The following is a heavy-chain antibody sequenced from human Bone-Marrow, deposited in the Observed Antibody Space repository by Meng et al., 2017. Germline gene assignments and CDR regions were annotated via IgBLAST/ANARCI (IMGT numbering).Heavy chain of an antibody. D-gene: IGHD3-10*01. CDR1: GFTFDDYA. J-gene: IGHJ3*02. CDR2: ISWNSGSI. Sequence: GGSLRLSCAASGFTFDDYAMHWVRQAPGKGLEWVSGISWNSGSIGYADSVKGRFTISRDNAKNSLYLQMNSLRAEDTAVYYCAREGLLWFGELLSDHDAFDIWGQGTMVTVSS. CDR3: AREGLLWFGELLSDHDAFDI. V-gene: IGHV3-9*01.